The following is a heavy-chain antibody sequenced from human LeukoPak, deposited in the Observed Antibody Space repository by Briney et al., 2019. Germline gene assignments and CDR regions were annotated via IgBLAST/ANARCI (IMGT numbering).Heavy chain of an antibody. CDR2: IYYSGST. D-gene: IGHD2-2*01. Sequence: SETLSLTCTVSGGSISRYYWSWIRQPPGKGLEWIGYIYYSGSTNYNPSLKSRVTISVDTSKNQFSLKLSSVTAADTAVYYCARDIRWSTTSWYYYYMDVWGKGTTVTVSS. J-gene: IGHJ6*03. CDR3: ARDIRWSTTSWYYYYMDV. V-gene: IGHV4-59*12. CDR1: GGSISRYY.